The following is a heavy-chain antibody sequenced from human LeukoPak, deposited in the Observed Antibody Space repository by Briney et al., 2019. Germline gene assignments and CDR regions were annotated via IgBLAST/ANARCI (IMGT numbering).Heavy chain of an antibody. V-gene: IGHV3-30*07. CDR3: ARDHNYYDSSGYLSY. D-gene: IGHD3-22*01. J-gene: IGHJ4*02. Sequence: DSVKGRFTISRDNSKNTLYLQMNSLRAEDTAVYYCARDHNYYDSSGYLSYWGQGTLVTVSS.